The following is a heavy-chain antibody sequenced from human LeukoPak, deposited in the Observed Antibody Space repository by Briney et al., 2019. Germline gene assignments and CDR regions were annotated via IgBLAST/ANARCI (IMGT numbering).Heavy chain of an antibody. CDR2: ISYDGSNK. V-gene: IGHV3-30*18. CDR3: AKGGDCSGGSCYSITYYYYGMNV. Sequence: GGSLRLSCAASGFTFSSYGMHWVRQTPGKGLEWVAVISYDGSNKYYADSVKGRFTISRDNSKNTLYLQMNSLRAEDTAVYYCAKGGDCSGGSCYSITYYYYGMNVWGQGTTVTVSS. CDR1: GFTFSSYG. D-gene: IGHD2-15*01. J-gene: IGHJ6*02.